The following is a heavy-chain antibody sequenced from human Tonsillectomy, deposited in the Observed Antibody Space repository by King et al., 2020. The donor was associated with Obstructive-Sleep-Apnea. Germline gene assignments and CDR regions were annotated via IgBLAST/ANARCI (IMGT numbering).Heavy chain of an antibody. J-gene: IGHJ6*02. Sequence: VQLVESGAEVKKPGESLKISCKGSGYRFTTYWIGWVRQMPGKGLEWMGIIDTADSDTRYSPSFQGQVTISADKSISTAYLKWSSLKASDTAMYYCATADGYNYAYWGQGTTVTVSS. D-gene: IGHD5-24*01. V-gene: IGHV5-51*01. CDR3: ATADGYNYAY. CDR1: GYRFTTYW. CDR2: IDTADSDT.